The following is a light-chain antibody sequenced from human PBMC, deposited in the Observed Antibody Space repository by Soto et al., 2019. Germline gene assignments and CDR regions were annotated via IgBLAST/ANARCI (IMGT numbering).Light chain of an antibody. V-gene: IGLV2-23*01. CDR2: EGT. J-gene: IGLJ1*01. CDR1: SSDVGSYNF. CDR3: FSYAGSTYD. Sequence: QSALTQPASVSGSPGQWITISCTGTSSDVGSYNFVSWYQQYPGKVPKLMIYEGTKPPSGVSNRFSGSKSGNTASLTIPGLQAEDEADYYCFSYAGSTYDFGTGTKVTVL.